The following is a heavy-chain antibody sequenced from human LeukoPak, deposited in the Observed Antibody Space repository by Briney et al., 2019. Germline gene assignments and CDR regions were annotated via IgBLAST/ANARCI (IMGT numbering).Heavy chain of an antibody. CDR3: AKREYCSSTSCSTLDY. Sequence: SGRSLRLSCAASGFTFSNYGMHWVRQAPGKGLEWVAFIRYDGSNKYYADSVKGRFTISRDNSKNTLYLQMNSLRAEDTAVYYCAKREYCSSTSCSTLDYWGQGTLVTVSS. CDR2: IRYDGSNK. D-gene: IGHD2-2*02. V-gene: IGHV3-30*02. CDR1: GFTFSNYG. J-gene: IGHJ4*02.